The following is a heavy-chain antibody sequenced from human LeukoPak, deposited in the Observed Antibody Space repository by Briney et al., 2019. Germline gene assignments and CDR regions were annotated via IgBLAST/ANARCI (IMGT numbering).Heavy chain of an antibody. D-gene: IGHD1-7*01. CDR3: ARVGAYNWNYICDY. V-gene: IGHV3-48*03. Sequence: GGSLRLSCAASGFTFSSYEMNWVRQAPGKGLEWVSYISSSGSTIYYADSVKGRCTISKDNAKNSLFLQMNSLRAEDTAVYYCARVGAYNWNYICDYWEQGAQVAVSS. CDR1: GFTFSSYE. CDR2: ISSSGSTI. J-gene: IGHJ4*02.